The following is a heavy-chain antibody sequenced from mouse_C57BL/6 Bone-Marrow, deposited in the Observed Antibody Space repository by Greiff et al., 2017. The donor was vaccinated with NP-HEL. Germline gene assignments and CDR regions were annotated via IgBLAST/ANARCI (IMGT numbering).Heavy chain of an antibody. Sequence: QVQLQQSGAELAKPGASVKLSCKASGYTFTSYWMHWVKQRPGQGLEWIGYINPSSGYTKYNQKFKDKATLTADQSSSTAYMQLSSLTYEDSAVYYCARKIYYGYDWFAYWGQGTLVTVSA. CDR1: GYTFTSYW. J-gene: IGHJ3*01. V-gene: IGHV1-7*01. CDR2: INPSSGYT. D-gene: IGHD2-2*01. CDR3: ARKIYYGYDWFAY.